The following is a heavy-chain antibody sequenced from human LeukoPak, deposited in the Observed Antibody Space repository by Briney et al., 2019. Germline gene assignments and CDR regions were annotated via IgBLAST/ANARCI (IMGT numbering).Heavy chain of an antibody. V-gene: IGHV1-69*04. CDR2: TIPILGIA. CDR3: ARKDRGLYYYGMDV. J-gene: IGHJ6*02. CDR1: GGTFSSYA. Sequence: GASVKVSCKASGGTFSSYAISWVRQAPGQGLEWMGRTIPILGIANYAQKFQGRVTITADKSTSTAYMELSSLRSEDTAVYYCARKDRGLYYYGMDVWGQGTTVTVSS.